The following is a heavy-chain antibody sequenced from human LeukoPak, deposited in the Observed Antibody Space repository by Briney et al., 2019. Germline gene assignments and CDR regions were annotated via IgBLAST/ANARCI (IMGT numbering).Heavy chain of an antibody. D-gene: IGHD1-7*01. CDR3: ARGYELELRPPDDAFDI. Sequence: ASVKVSCKASGGTFSSYAISWVRQAPGQGLEWMGRIIPILGIANNAQEFQGRVTITADKSTSTAYMELSSLRSEDTAVYYCARGYELELRPPDDAFDIWGQGTMVTVSS. CDR1: GGTFSSYA. J-gene: IGHJ3*02. CDR2: IIPILGIA. V-gene: IGHV1-69*04.